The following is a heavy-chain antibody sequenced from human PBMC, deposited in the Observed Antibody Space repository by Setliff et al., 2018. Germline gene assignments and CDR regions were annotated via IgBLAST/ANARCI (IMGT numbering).Heavy chain of an antibody. V-gene: IGHV4-34*01. CDR2: INHSGST. Sequence: SETLSLTCAVYGGSFSGYYWSWIRQPPGKGLEWIGEINHSGSTNYNPSLKSRVTTSVDTSKNQFSLKLSSVTAADTAVYYCARVPNFWSGYLDYWGQGTLVTV. CDR3: ARVPNFWSGYLDY. D-gene: IGHD3-3*01. J-gene: IGHJ4*02. CDR1: GGSFSGYY.